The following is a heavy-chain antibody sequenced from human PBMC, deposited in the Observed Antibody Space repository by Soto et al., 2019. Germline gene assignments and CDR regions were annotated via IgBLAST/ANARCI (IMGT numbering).Heavy chain of an antibody. Sequence: GGSLRLSCAASGFSFSDNYMDWVRQAPGKGLEWVARTRNKANRYTTEYAASVKGRFTISRDDSKNSLYLQMSSLQTEDTAVYYCGRVGDYNFWSGPDYWGQGTLVTVSS. D-gene: IGHD3-3*01. CDR2: TRNKANRYTT. J-gene: IGHJ4*02. CDR3: GRVGDYNFWSGPDY. V-gene: IGHV3-72*01. CDR1: GFSFSDNY.